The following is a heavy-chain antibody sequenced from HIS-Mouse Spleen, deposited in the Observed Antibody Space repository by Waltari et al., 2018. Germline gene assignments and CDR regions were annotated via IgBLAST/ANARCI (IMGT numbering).Heavy chain of an antibody. Sequence: QLQLQESGPGLVKPSETLSLTCTVSGGSISSSSYYWGWIRQPPGKGLEWIGSIYYSGGTYYNPSLKSRVTISVDTSKNHFSLKLSSVTAADTAVYYCAREIPYSSSWYDWYFDLWGRGTLVTVSS. D-gene: IGHD6-13*01. V-gene: IGHV4-39*07. CDR1: GGSISSSSYY. J-gene: IGHJ2*01. CDR2: IYYSGGT. CDR3: AREIPYSSSWYDWYFDL.